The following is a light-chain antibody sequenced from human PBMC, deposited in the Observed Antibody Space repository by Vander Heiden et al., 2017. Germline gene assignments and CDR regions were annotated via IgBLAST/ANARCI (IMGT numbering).Light chain of an antibody. CDR1: QGISSY. V-gene: IGKV1-8*01. J-gene: IGKJ1*01. CDR3: QQDDSYLWT. CDR2: AAS. Sequence: TITCRASQGISSYLAWYQQKPGKAPKLLIYAASTLQSGVPSRFSGSGSGTDFTLTISCLQSEDFATYYCQQDDSYLWTFGQGTKVEIK.